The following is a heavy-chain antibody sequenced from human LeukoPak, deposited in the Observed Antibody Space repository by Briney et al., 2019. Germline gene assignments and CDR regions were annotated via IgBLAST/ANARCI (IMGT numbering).Heavy chain of an antibody. CDR1: GFTFSSYA. J-gene: IGHJ4*02. CDR3: ARDLGRAARYYFDY. Sequence: DPGGSLRLSCAASGFTFSSYAMSWVRQAPGKGLEWVSAISGSGGSTYYADSVKGRFTISRDNSKNTLYLQMNSLRAEDTAVYFCARDLGRAARYYFDYWGQGTLVTVSS. CDR2: ISGSGGST. V-gene: IGHV3-23*01. D-gene: IGHD6-6*01.